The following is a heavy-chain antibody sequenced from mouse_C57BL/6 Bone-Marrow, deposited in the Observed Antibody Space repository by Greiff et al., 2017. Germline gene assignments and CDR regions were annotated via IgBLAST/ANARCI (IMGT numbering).Heavy chain of an antibody. CDR2: IDPETGGT. D-gene: IGHD2-3*01. Sequence: VQLQQSGAELVRPGASVTLSCKASGYTFTDYEMHWVKQTPVHGLEWIGAIDPETGGTAYNQKFKGKAILTADKSSSTAYMELRSLTSEDSAVYYCTRLYDGYYFDSWGQGTTLTVSS. J-gene: IGHJ2*01. CDR3: TRLYDGYYFDS. CDR1: GYTFTDYE. V-gene: IGHV1-15*01.